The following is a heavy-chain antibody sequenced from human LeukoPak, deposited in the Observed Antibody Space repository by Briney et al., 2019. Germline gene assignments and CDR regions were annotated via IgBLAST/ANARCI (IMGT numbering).Heavy chain of an antibody. CDR2: IYYSGST. D-gene: IGHD2-21*01. V-gene: IGHV4-59*01. Sequence: SETLSLTCTVSGGSISSYYWSWIRQPPGKGLEWIGYIYYSGSTNYNPSVKSRVTISVDTSKNQFSLKLSSVTAADTAVYYCARGGRFPCDYWGQGTLVTVSS. CDR1: GGSISSYY. J-gene: IGHJ4*02. CDR3: ARGGRFPCDY.